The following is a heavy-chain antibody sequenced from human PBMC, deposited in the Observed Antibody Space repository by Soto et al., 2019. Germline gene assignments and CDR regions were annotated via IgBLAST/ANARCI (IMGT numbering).Heavy chain of an antibody. CDR1: GGTFSKDA. V-gene: IGHV1-69*01. CDR3: TRVLGYTFDPGKPRYYAMDV. D-gene: IGHD1-1*01. CDR2: LIPVFGSP. Sequence: QVQLVQSGAEVKKPGSSVTVSCKTSGGTFSKDAINWVRQAPGQGLEWMGLLIPVFGSPIYAQKFQGRIRRTADESTRPPCMGLSSLRSEDTAVYYCTRVLGYTFDPGKPRYYAMDVWGQGTTVSVSS. J-gene: IGHJ6*02.